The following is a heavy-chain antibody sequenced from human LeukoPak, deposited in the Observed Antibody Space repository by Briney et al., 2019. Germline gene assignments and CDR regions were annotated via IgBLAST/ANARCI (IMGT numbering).Heavy chain of an antibody. J-gene: IGHJ4*02. V-gene: IGHV4-59*01. CDR2: IYYSGST. CDR3: ARDSYGDLDY. CDR1: GGSISSYY. D-gene: IGHD4-17*01. Sequence: SETLSLTCTVSGGSISSYYWSWIRQPPGKGLEWIGYIYYSGSTNYNPSLKSRVTISVDTSKNQFSLKLSSVTAADTAVYYFARDSYGDLDYWGQGTLVTVSS.